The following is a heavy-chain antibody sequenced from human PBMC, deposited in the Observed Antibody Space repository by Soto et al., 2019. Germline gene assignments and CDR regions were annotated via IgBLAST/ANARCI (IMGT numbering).Heavy chain of an antibody. CDR2: IIPIFGTA. CDR3: ARVPSDYDILTGYYYYYYGMDV. J-gene: IGHJ6*02. V-gene: IGHV1-69*13. D-gene: IGHD3-9*01. Sequence: SVKVSCKASGGTFSSYAISWVRQAPGQGLEWMGGIIPIFGTANYAQKFQGRVTITADESTSTAYMELSSLRSEDTAVYYCARVPSDYDILTGYYYYYYGMDVWGQGTTVTVSS. CDR1: GGTFSSYA.